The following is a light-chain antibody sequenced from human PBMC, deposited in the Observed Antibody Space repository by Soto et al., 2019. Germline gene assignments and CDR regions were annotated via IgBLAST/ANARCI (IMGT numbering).Light chain of an antibody. Sequence: IQLTQSQSYLSSSVGDRVTITCRASQGISTSLNWYQQKPGKAPKLLIYAASNLQSGVPSRFSGGGSGTDFTLTISSLQPDDYATYCCQQSYSLRTFGQGTKVDIK. CDR1: QGISTS. CDR3: QQSYSLRT. V-gene: IGKV1-39*01. J-gene: IGKJ1*01. CDR2: AAS.